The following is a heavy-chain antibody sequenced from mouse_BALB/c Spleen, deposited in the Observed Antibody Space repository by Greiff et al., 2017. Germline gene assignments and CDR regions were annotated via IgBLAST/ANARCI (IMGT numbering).Heavy chain of an antibody. J-gene: IGHJ4*01. D-gene: IGHD1-1*01. Sequence: EVQLQQSGTVLARPGASVKMSCKASGYSFTSYWMHWVKQRPGQGLEWIGAIYPGNSDTSYNQKFKGKAKLTAVTSASTAYMELSSLTNEDAAVYYCTRSDGRGAMDYWGQGTSVTVSS. CDR1: GYSFTSYW. CDR2: IYPGNSDT. V-gene: IGHV1-5*01. CDR3: TRSDGRGAMDY.